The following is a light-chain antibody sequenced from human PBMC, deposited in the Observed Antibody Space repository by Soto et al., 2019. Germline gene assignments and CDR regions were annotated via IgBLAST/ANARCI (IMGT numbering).Light chain of an antibody. V-gene: IGKV1-5*03. J-gene: IGKJ1*01. CDR2: KAS. Sequence: IQMTQSPSTLSASVGDRATLTCRASESISTWLAWYQQKPGKAPILLIYKASSLESGVPSRFSGSGSGTEFTLTISSLQPDDFATYYCQQYNIYSWTFGQGTKVDIK. CDR1: ESISTW. CDR3: QQYNIYSWT.